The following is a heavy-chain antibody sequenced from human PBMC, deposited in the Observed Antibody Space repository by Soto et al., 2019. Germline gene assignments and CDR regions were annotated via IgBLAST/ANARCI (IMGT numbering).Heavy chain of an antibody. CDR1: GFTFSGFT. V-gene: IGHV3-48*02. D-gene: IGHD2-2*01. Sequence: EVQLVESGGGLVQPGGSLRLSCAASGFTFSGFTMNWVRQAPGRGLEWVSYISRRGETIYYADSVKGRFTISRDNAENSLYLQRNSLRDEDTAVYYCASRNLADCSGTSCLYYFDYWGQGTLVTVSS. CDR2: ISRRGETI. CDR3: ASRNLADCSGTSCLYYFDY. J-gene: IGHJ4*02.